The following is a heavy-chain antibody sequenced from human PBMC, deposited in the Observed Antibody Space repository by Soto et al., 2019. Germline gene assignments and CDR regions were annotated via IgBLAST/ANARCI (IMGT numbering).Heavy chain of an antibody. CDR2: MNPNSGNT. CDR3: ARSITMVRGVIKAYYYYYMDV. D-gene: IGHD3-10*01. J-gene: IGHJ6*03. CDR1: GYTFTIYD. Sequence: ASVKVSCKASGYTFTIYDINWVRQATGQGLEWMGWMNPNSGNTGYAQKFQGRVTMTRNTSISTAYMELSSLRSEDTAVYYCARSITMVRGVIKAYYYYYMDVWGKGTTVTVSS. V-gene: IGHV1-8*01.